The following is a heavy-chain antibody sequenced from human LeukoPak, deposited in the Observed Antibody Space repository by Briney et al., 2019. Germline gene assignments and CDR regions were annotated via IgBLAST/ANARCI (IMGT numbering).Heavy chain of an antibody. CDR2: ISSSSSYI. CDR1: GFNFSSYS. D-gene: IGHD3-10*01. Sequence: GGSLRLSCAASGFNFSSYSMNWVRQAPGKGLEWVSSISSSSSYIYYADSVKGRFTISRDNAKNSLYLQMNSLRAEDTAVYYCARVSSGITHNDWGQGTLVTVSS. V-gene: IGHV3-21*01. J-gene: IGHJ4*02. CDR3: ARVSSGITHND.